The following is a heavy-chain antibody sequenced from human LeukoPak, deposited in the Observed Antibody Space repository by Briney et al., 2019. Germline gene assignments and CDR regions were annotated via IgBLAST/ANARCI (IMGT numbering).Heavy chain of an antibody. Sequence: TGGSLRLSCAASEFTFSSYGMHWVRQAPGKGLEWVAFIRYDGSDKYYADSVKGRFTISRDNPKNTLYLQMNSLRAEDTAVYYCAKAGQNSGWVFDPWGQGTLVTVSS. CDR1: EFTFSSYG. CDR2: IRYDGSDK. D-gene: IGHD5-12*01. J-gene: IGHJ5*02. CDR3: AKAGQNSGWVFDP. V-gene: IGHV3-30*02.